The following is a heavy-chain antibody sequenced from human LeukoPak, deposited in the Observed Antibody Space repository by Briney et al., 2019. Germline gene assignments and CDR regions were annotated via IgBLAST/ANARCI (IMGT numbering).Heavy chain of an antibody. CDR3: ARGIFVVVVAAREQYFDY. V-gene: IGHV4-34*01. D-gene: IGHD2-15*01. Sequence: SETLSLTCAVYGGSFSGYYWSWIRQPPGKGLEWIGEINHSGSTNYNPSLKSRVTISVDTSKNQFSLKLSSVTAADTAVYYCARGIFVVVVAAREQYFDYWGQGTLVTVFS. J-gene: IGHJ4*02. CDR2: INHSGST. CDR1: GGSFSGYY.